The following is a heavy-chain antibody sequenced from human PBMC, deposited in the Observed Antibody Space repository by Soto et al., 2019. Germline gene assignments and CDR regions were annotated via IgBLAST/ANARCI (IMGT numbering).Heavy chain of an antibody. CDR3: ARGVDAGVDY. D-gene: IGHD3-10*01. V-gene: IGHV1-8*01. CDR1: GYTFAKYD. CDR2: MSPSSGDT. Sequence: ASVKVSCKASGYTFAKYDINWLRQAAGQGLEWMGWMSPSSGDTGYAQKFQGRVTMTRDTSINTAYVELSSLRSEDTALYYCARGVDAGVDYWGQGTLVTVXS. J-gene: IGHJ4*02.